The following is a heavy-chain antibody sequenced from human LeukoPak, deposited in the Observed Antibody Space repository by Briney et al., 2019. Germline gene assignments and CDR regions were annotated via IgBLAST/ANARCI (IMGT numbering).Heavy chain of an antibody. V-gene: IGHV3-23*01. Sequence: GSLRLSCAASGFTFSSYAMSWVRQAPGKGLEWVSSISGSGGSTYYADSVKGRFTISRDNSKNTLYLQMNSLRAEDTAVYYCAKLYYDFWSGMPWFDPWGQGTLVTVSS. D-gene: IGHD3-3*01. CDR2: ISGSGGST. J-gene: IGHJ5*02. CDR1: GFTFSSYA. CDR3: AKLYYDFWSGMPWFDP.